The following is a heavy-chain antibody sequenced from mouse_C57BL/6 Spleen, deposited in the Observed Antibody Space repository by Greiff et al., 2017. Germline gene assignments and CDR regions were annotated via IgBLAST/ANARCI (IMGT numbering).Heavy chain of an antibody. CDR3: AKGDYSNYVLWFAY. CDR2: IWGDGST. J-gene: IGHJ3*01. CDR1: GFSFTSYG. V-gene: IGHV2-3*01. D-gene: IGHD2-5*01. Sequence: VQLQQSGPGLVAPSQRLSITCTVSGFSFTSYGVSWVRQPPGKGLEWLGVIWGDGSTNYHSALISRLSISKDNSKSQVFLKLNSLQTDDTATYYCAKGDYSNYVLWFAYWGQGTLVTVSA.